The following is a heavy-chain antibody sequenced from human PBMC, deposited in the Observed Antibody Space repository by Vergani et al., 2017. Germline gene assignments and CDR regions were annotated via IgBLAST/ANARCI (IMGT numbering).Heavy chain of an antibody. Sequence: VQLVESGGGVVQPGRSLRLSCAASGFTFSSYWMHWVRQAPGKGLLWVSRINIDGSSTRYADSVEGRFTISRDNAKNTLYLQMNSLRAEDTAVYYCARGPLGGSYFDYWGQGTLVTVSS. CDR1: GFTFSSYW. CDR2: INIDGSST. CDR3: ARGPLGGSYFDY. J-gene: IGHJ4*02. D-gene: IGHD3-16*01. V-gene: IGHV3-74*02.